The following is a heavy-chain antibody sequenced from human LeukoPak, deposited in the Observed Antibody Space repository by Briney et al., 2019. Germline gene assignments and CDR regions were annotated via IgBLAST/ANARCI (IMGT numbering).Heavy chain of an antibody. D-gene: IGHD6-13*01. J-gene: IGHJ4*02. Sequence: GGSLRLSCAASGFTFSSYAMGWVRQAPGKGLEWVSTISASGGSTYYADSVKGRFTISRDNSKNTLYLHMNSLRAEDTAVYYCAKITAGGLDSWGQGTLVIVSS. CDR1: GFTFSSYA. CDR3: AKITAGGLDS. CDR2: ISASGGST. V-gene: IGHV3-23*01.